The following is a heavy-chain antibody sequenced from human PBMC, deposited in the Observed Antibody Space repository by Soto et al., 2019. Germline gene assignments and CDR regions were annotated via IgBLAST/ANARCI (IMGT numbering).Heavy chain of an antibody. CDR2: ISSSSSYI. CDR1: GFTFSSYS. Sequence: GGSLRLSCAASGFTFSSYSMNWVRQAPGKGLEWVSSISSSSSYIYYADSVKGRFTISRDNAKNSLYLQMNSLRAEDTAVYYCARERCSGGSCYSDWFDPWGQGTLVTVSS. CDR3: ARERCSGGSCYSDWFDP. J-gene: IGHJ5*02. D-gene: IGHD2-15*01. V-gene: IGHV3-21*01.